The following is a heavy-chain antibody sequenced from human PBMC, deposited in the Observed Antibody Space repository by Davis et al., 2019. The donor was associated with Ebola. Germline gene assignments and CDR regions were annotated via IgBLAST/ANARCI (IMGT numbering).Heavy chain of an antibody. CDR2: IWYDGSVK. V-gene: IGHV3-30*02. J-gene: IGHJ4*02. CDR1: GFTFSNSP. D-gene: IGHD1-26*01. CDR3: AYLGATTPFDY. Sequence: GGSLRLSCAGSGFTFSNSPMHWVRQAPGKGLEWVGLIWYDGSVKYYGDSVKGRFTISRDNSKNTLYLQMNSLRAEDTAVYYCAYLGATTPFDYWGQGTLVTVSS.